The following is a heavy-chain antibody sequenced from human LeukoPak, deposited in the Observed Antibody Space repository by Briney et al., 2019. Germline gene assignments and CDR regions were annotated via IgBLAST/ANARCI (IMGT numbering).Heavy chain of an antibody. V-gene: IGHV4-39*07. CDR3: ARVVSSSGWYGEYFDY. J-gene: IGHJ4*02. CDR2: INHSGST. Sequence: TPSETLSLTCTVSGGSISSSSYYWSWIRQPPGKGLEWIGEINHSGSTNYNPSLKGRVTISVDTSKNQFSLKLSSVTAADTAVYYCARVVSSSGWYGEYFDYWGQGTLVTVSS. CDR1: GGSISSSSYY. D-gene: IGHD6-19*01.